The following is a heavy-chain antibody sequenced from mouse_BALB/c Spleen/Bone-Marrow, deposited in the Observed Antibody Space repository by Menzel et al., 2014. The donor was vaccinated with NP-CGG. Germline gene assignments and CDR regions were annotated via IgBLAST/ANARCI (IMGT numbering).Heavy chain of an antibody. Sequence: QVQLKESGPELVKPGASVKISCKASGYSFTSYYIHWVKQGPGQGLEWIGWIFPGSGNTKYNEKFKGKATLTADTSSSTAYMQLSSLTSEDSAVYFCAKRDKYDDYAMDYWGQGTSVTVSS. V-gene: IGHV1-66*01. CDR1: GYSFTSYY. J-gene: IGHJ4*01. D-gene: IGHD2-14*01. CDR3: AKRDKYDDYAMDY. CDR2: IFPGSGNT.